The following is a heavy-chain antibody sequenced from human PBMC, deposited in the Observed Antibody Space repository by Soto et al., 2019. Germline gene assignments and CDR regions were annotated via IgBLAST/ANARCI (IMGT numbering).Heavy chain of an antibody. CDR3: TRDAYYDFWSGYSGYYYYYMDV. CDR1: GFTFSSYW. D-gene: IGHD3-3*01. V-gene: IGHV3-74*01. Sequence: EVQLVESGGGLVQPGGSLRLSCAASGFTFSSYWMHWVRQAPGKGLVWVSRINGDGSSTSYADSVKGRFTISRDNAKNTRYLQMNSLRAEDTAVYYCTRDAYYDFWSGYSGYYYYYMDVWGKGTTVTVSS. CDR2: INGDGSST. J-gene: IGHJ6*03.